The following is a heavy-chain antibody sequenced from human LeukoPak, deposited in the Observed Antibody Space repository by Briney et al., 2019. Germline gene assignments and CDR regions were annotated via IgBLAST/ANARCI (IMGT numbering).Heavy chain of an antibody. J-gene: IGHJ1*01. Sequence: GASVKVSCKASGYTFTSYGISWVRQAPGQGLEWMGWISAYNGNTNYAQKLQGRVTMTTDTSTSTAYMELSSLRSEDTAVYYCARSFGLGYDSSGYYYNPSAEYFQHWGQGTLVTVSS. CDR1: GYTFTSYG. D-gene: IGHD3-22*01. CDR3: ARSFGLGYDSSGYYYNPSAEYFQH. V-gene: IGHV1-18*01. CDR2: ISAYNGNT.